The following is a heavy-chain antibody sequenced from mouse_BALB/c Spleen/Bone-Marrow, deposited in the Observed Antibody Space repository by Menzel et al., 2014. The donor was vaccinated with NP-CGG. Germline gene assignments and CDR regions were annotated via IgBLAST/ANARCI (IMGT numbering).Heavy chain of an antibody. J-gene: IGHJ1*01. CDR1: GYTFTSYW. CDR3: ARSLLWFFDV. Sequence: EESGAELVKPGASVKLSCKASGYTFTSYWMHWVKQRPGQGLEWIGEINPSNGRTNYNGKFKSKATLTADHSSSTAYIQLSSLPSADSSVSYCARSLLWFFDVWGAGTTVTVSS. D-gene: IGHD1-1*01. V-gene: IGHV1S81*02. CDR2: INPSNGRT.